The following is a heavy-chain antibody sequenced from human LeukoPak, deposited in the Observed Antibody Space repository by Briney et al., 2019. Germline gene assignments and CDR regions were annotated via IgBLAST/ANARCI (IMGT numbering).Heavy chain of an antibody. D-gene: IGHD3-10*01. J-gene: IGHJ6*03. CDR3: ARVGGITLALAPSPFPDYNYYYMDV. CDR2: INSSSSYI. Sequence: GGSLRLSCAASGFTFSSYSMNWVRQAPGKGLEWVSSINSSSSYIYSADSVKGRFTISRDNAKNSLYLQMNSLRAEDTAVYYCARVGGITLALAPSPFPDYNYYYMDVWGKGTTVTVSS. V-gene: IGHV3-21*01. CDR1: GFTFSSYS.